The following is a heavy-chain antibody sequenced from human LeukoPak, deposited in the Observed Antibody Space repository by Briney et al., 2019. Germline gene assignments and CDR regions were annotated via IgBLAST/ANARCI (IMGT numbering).Heavy chain of an antibody. CDR1: GGSISSYY. Sequence: PSETLSLTCTVSGGSISSYYWSWIRQPPGKGLEWIGYIYYSGSTNYNPSLKSRVTISVDTSKNQFSLKLSSVTAADTAVYYCSIAARGVDYWGQGTLVTVSS. J-gene: IGHJ4*02. CDR3: SIAARGVDY. D-gene: IGHD6-6*01. CDR2: IYYSGST. V-gene: IGHV4-59*12.